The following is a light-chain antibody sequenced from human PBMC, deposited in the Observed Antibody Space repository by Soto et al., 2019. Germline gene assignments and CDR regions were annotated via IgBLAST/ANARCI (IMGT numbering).Light chain of an antibody. CDR2: RDN. CDR3: AAWDGSLTNVV. V-gene: IGLV1-47*01. J-gene: IGLJ2*01. Sequence: QSVLTQPPSASGTPGQRVTISCSGISSNIGSNYVYWYQQLPGTAPKLLMYRDNQRPSGVPDRFSGSKSGTSASLAISGRLSEDEDDYYCAAWDGSLTNVVFGGGTKLTVL. CDR1: SSNIGSNY.